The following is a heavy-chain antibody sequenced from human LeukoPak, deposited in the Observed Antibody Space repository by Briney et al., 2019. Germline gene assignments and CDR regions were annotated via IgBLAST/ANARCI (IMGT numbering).Heavy chain of an antibody. J-gene: IGHJ4*02. CDR3: ARGAWGGVTSY. D-gene: IGHD3-16*01. V-gene: IGHV3-7*03. Sequence: VDSVKGRFTISRDNAKKSLYLQMNSLRAEYTAVYYCARGAWGGVTSYWGQGALVTVSS.